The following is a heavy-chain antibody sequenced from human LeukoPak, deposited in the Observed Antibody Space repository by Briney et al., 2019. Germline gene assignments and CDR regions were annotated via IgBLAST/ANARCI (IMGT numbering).Heavy chain of an antibody. CDR3: VRGGREPDS. Sequence: PGGSLRLSCAASGFTFSNSWMTWVRQAPGKGLEWVSIIRAAGLEAYYGNSVKDRFTVSRDNSKNTVYLQMNSLRAEDAAVYYCVRGGREPDSWGQGTLVTVSS. CDR1: GFTFSNSW. V-gene: IGHV3-23*01. J-gene: IGHJ5*01. CDR2: IRAAGLEA. D-gene: IGHD1-26*01.